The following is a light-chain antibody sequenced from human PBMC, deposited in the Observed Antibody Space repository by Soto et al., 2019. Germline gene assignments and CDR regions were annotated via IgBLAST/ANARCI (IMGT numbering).Light chain of an antibody. CDR3: LQHKSYPII. CDR1: QGISSY. J-gene: IGKJ5*01. V-gene: IGKV1-8*01. Sequence: AIRMTQSPSSLSASTGDRVTITCRASQGISSYLAWYQQKPGKAPKLLIYAASTLQSGVPSRFSGSGSGTEFTLTISSLQPEDFATYYCLQHKSYPIIFGQGTRLEI. CDR2: AAS.